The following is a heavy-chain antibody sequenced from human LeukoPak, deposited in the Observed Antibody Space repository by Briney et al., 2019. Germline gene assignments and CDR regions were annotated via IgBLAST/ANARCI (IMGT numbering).Heavy chain of an antibody. J-gene: IGHJ6*02. CDR2: IIPILGIA. CDR1: GGTFSSYA. Sequence: SVTVSCKASGGTFSSYAISWVRQAPGQGLEWMGSIIPILGIANYAQKFQGRVRISADKSTSTAYMELSSLRSEDTAVYYCARGEDCSSTSCYSLYGMDVWGQGTTVTVSS. V-gene: IGHV1-69*04. CDR3: ARGEDCSSTSCYSLYGMDV. D-gene: IGHD2-2*01.